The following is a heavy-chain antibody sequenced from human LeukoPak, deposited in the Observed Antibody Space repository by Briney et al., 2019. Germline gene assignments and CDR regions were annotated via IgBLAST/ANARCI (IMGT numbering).Heavy chain of an antibody. J-gene: IGHJ4*02. CDR3: ARVNYYVGNSLDF. Sequence: ASVNVSCTTSVYTFTSYDIHWVRQAPGQGLEWMGWISPNTGGTEYAQKFQGRVTMTRDTSISTVYMEMSSLTSDDTAVYYCARVNYYVGNSLDFWGQGTLVTVSS. CDR2: ISPNTGGT. CDR1: VYTFTSYD. D-gene: IGHD3-22*01. V-gene: IGHV1-2*02.